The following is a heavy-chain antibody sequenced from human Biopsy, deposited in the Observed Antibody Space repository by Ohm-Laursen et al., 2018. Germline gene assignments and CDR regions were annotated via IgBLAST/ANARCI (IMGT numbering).Heavy chain of an antibody. CDR2: IWYHGTNE. D-gene: IGHD6-19*01. CDR3: ARGLSSGWYGYFDV. Sequence: SLRLSCSASGFTFGHYAMHWVRQAPRTGLEWMSLIWYHGTNEDYADSVKGRFTISRDNSKNTLYLQINTLTLEDTAFYYCARGLSSGWYGYFDVWGRGTLVTVSS. J-gene: IGHJ2*01. V-gene: IGHV3-33*01. CDR1: GFTFGHYA.